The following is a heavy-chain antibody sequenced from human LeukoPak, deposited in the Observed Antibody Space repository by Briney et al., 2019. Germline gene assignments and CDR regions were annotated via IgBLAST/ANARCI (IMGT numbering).Heavy chain of an antibody. J-gene: IGHJ6*03. CDR2: INHSGST. CDR1: GGSFSGYY. Sequence: SETLSLTCAVYGGSFSGYYWSWIRQPPGKGLEWIGEINHSGSTNYNPSLKSRVTISVDKSKNQFSLKLSSVTAAHTAVYYCASLSSYYYYYMDVWGKGTTVTVSS. D-gene: IGHD2/OR15-2a*01. V-gene: IGHV4-34*01. CDR3: ASLSSYYYYYMDV.